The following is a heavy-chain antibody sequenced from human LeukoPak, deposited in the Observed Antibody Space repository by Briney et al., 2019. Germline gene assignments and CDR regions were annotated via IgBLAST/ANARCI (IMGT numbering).Heavy chain of an antibody. CDR1: GFTVSNDI. Sequence: GGSLRLSCAASGFTVSNDIMIGGRQAPGKGLDWVSILHGNGNAFYADSVKGRFTISRDNSKNTLYLQMNNLRAEDTALYYCASRGSWGQGTLVTVSS. J-gene: IGHJ5*02. CDR2: LHGNGNA. CDR3: ASRGS. V-gene: IGHV3-66*01.